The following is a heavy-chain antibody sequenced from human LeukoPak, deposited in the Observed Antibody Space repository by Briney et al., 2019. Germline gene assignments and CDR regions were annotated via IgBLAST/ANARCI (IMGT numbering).Heavy chain of an antibody. CDR3: ARNLSGVTGYTYGRWIDY. V-gene: IGHV3-7*01. J-gene: IGHJ4*02. CDR1: GFTFSSYW. Sequence: GGSLRLSCAASGFTFSSYWMSWVRQAPGKGLEWVANIKPDGSEKYYVDSVKGRFTISRDNAKKSMYLQMNSLRAEDTAVYYLARNLSGVTGYTYGRWIDYWGQGTLVTVSS. CDR2: IKPDGSEK. D-gene: IGHD5-18*01.